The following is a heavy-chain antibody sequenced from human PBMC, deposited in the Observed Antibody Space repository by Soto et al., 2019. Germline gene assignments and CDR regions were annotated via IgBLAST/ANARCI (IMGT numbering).Heavy chain of an antibody. V-gene: IGHV4-31*03. Sequence: PSETLSLTCTVSGGSISSGGYYWSWIRQLPGKGLEWIGFAYSGGSTYYNPSLKSRVTISVDSSKNQFSLKLTSVTAADTAVYYCARDPRTVAVDAFDIWGQGAKVTVSS. D-gene: IGHD4-17*01. CDR3: ARDPRTVAVDAFDI. J-gene: IGHJ3*02. CDR2: AYSGGST. CDR1: GGSISSGGYY.